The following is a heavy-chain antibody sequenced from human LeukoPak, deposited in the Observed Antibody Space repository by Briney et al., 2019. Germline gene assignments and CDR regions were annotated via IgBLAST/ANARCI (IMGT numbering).Heavy chain of an antibody. J-gene: IGHJ4*02. CDR2: INPNSGGT. D-gene: IGHD1-26*01. CDR3: ARGIVGATTSEDH. CDR1: GYTFTGYY. Sequence: GASLKLSCKASGYTFTGYYMHWVRQAPGQGLEWMGWINPNSGGTNYAQKFQGRVTMTRDTSISTAYMELSRLRSDDTAVYYCARGIVGATTSEDHWGQGTPVTVSS. V-gene: IGHV1-2*02.